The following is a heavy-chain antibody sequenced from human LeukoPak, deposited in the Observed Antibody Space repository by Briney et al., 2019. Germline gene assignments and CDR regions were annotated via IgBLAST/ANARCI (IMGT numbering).Heavy chain of an antibody. V-gene: IGHV4-39*01. CDR1: GGSISSSNYF. J-gene: IGHJ6*02. CDR3: ARQLYSSATV. D-gene: IGHD6-25*01. Sequence: PETLSLTCTVSGGSISSSNYFWGWIRQPPGKGLEWIGNIYYSGSTYYNPSLKSRVTISVDTPKNQFSLQLSSVTVADTAVYYCARQLYSSATVWGQGTTVTVSS. CDR2: IYYSGST.